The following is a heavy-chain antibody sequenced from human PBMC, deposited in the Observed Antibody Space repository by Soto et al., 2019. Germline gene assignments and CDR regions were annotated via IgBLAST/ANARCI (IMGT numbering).Heavy chain of an antibody. CDR1: GFTFSSYG. D-gene: IGHD2-2*01. CDR2: ISYDGSNK. Sequence: GALRLSCAASGFTFSSYGMHWVRQAPGKGLEWVAVISYDGSNKYYADSVKGRFTISRDNSKNTLYLQMNSLRAEDTAVYYWAKEAEGIVVVPAAIDYWGQGTLVTVSS. J-gene: IGHJ4*02. CDR3: AKEAEGIVVVPAAIDY. V-gene: IGHV3-30*18.